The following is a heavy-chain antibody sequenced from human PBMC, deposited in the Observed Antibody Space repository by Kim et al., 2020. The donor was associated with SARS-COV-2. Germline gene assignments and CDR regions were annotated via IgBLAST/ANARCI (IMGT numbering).Heavy chain of an antibody. D-gene: IGHD2-21*01. V-gene: IGHV4-39*01. CDR1: GGSISSSSYY. J-gene: IGHJ4*02. CDR3: ASLYSPVDLYFDY. CDR2: IYYSGST. Sequence: SETLSLTCTVSGGSISSSSYYWGWIRQPPGKGLEWIGSIYYSGSTYYNPSLKSRVTISVDTSKNQFSLKLSSVTAADTAVYYCASLYSPVDLYFDYWGQGTLVTVSS.